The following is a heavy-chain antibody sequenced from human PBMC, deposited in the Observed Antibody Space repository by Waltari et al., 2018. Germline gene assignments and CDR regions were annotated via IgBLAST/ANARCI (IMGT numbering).Heavy chain of an antibody. CDR1: GGSISSYY. V-gene: IGHV4-59*01. CDR2: IYYSGST. J-gene: IGHJ6*03. CDR3: ARAGGYYDSSGYYHLYYMDV. D-gene: IGHD3-22*01. Sequence: QVQLQESGPGLVKPSETLSLTCTVSGGSISSYYWSWIRQPPGKGLEWIGYIYYSGSTNYNPSLKSRFTISVDTSKNQFSLKLSSVTAADTAVYYCARAGGYYDSSGYYHLYYMDVWGKGTTVTVSS.